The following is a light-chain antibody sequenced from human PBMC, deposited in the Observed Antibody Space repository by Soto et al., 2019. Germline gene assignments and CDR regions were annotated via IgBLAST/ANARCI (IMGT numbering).Light chain of an antibody. V-gene: IGLV2-14*01. CDR3: SSYTSRSTLEA. Sequence: QSALTQPASVSGSPGQSITISCTGTSSDVGGYNYVSWYQQHPDKAPKLTIYEVSNRPSGLSNRFSGSKSGNTASLTISGLHAEDEADYYCSSYTSRSTLEAFGGGTTVTVL. CDR1: SSDVGGYNY. J-gene: IGLJ3*02. CDR2: EVS.